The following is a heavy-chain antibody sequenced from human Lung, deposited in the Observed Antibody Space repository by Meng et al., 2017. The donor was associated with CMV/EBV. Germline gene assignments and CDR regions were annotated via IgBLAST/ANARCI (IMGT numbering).Heavy chain of an antibody. CDR2: IYYSGST. CDR1: GGSISSYSYY. V-gene: IGHV4-39*07. CDR3: ARDLRVGVVATWFDP. D-gene: IGHD3-3*01. Sequence: SXTXSLXXTVSGGSISSYSYYWGWIRQPPGRGLEWIGSIYYSGSTYYNPSLKSRVTISVDMSKNQFSLKLSSVTAADTAVYYCARDLRVGVVATWFDPWGHGXLVTVSS. J-gene: IGHJ5*02.